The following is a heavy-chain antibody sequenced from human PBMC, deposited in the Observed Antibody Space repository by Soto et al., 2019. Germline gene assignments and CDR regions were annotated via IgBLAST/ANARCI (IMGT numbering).Heavy chain of an antibody. CDR2: ISSSSRYT. J-gene: IGHJ4*02. Sequence: QVQLVESGGGLVKPGGSLRLSCAASGFTFSDYYMSWIRQAPGKGLDWVSSISSSSRYTNYADSVKCRFTISRDNAKNSRYLQMNSLRAEDTAVYYCARGGGHSHFDYWGQGTLVTVSS. V-gene: IGHV3-11*05. CDR1: GFTFSDYY. D-gene: IGHD2-21*01. CDR3: ARGGGHSHFDY.